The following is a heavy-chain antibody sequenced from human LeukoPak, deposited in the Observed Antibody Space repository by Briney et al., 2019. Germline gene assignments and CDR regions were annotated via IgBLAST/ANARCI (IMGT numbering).Heavy chain of an antibody. CDR1: GFTFSSYG. V-gene: IGHV3-30*03. D-gene: IGHD6-13*01. Sequence: PGGSLRLSCVASGFTFSSYGIHWVRQAPGKGLEWVAVISYDGSNKYYADSVKGRFTISRDNSKNSLYLQMNSLRAEDTAVYYCARDQGWDIAAAGLSFDYWGQGTLVTVSS. CDR3: ARDQGWDIAAAGLSFDY. J-gene: IGHJ4*02. CDR2: ISYDGSNK.